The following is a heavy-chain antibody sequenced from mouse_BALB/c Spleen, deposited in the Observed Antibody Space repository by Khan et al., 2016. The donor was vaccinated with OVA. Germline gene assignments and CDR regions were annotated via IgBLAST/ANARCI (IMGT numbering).Heavy chain of an antibody. CDR1: GYSFTTYY. CDR2: VDPFNGAT. Sequence: EVQLQQSGPEVMKPGASVKISCKASGYSFTTYYIHWVKQSHGKSLEWIGYVDPFNGATTYNQKFKGQATLTVDRHSSPGYMHLSSLTSEDSAVYYCTRHCYVAWFAYWGQGTLVTVSA. CDR3: TRHCYVAWFAY. V-gene: IGHV1S135*01. D-gene: IGHD2-12*01. J-gene: IGHJ3*01.